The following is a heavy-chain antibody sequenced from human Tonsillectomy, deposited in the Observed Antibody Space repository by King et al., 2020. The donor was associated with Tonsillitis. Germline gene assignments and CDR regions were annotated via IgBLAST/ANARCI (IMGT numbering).Heavy chain of an antibody. CDR3: ARDGYYDSGTYLDW. D-gene: IGHD3-10*01. J-gene: IGHJ4*02. V-gene: IGHV3-30-3*01. CDR1: GFSTSYA. Sequence: HVQLVESGGGVVQPGRSLRLSCAASGFSTSYAMHWVRQAPGKGLECVAVISYDGGKKYYADSVKGRFTISRDNSKNTVYLQMSSLRAEDTAVYYCARDGYYDSGTYLDWWSQGTLVTVSS. CDR2: ISYDGGKK.